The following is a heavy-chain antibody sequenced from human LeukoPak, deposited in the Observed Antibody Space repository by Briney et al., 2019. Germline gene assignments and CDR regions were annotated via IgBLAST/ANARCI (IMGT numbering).Heavy chain of an antibody. J-gene: IGHJ6*02. Sequence: GGSLKLSCAASGFTFSNCAMHWVRQAPGKGLEWVAFISYDGRNKYYADSVKGRFTISRDNSKNTLYLQMNSLRAEDTAVYFCANDAARQQLSNLFYGMDVWGQGTTVTVSS. V-gene: IGHV3-30-3*02. D-gene: IGHD6-13*01. CDR1: GFTFSNCA. CDR3: ANDAARQQLSNLFYGMDV. CDR2: ISYDGRNK.